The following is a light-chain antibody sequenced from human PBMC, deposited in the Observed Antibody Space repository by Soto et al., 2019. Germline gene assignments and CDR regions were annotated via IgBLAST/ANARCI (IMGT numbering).Light chain of an antibody. J-gene: IGKJ2*01. CDR2: KAS. CDR3: QQYNCLYT. Sequence: DIQMTQSPSTLSASVGDRVTITCRASQSISSWLAWYQQKPGKAPKLLIYKASSLESEVPSRFSGSGSGTEFPLTISSLQPDAIATYYCQQYNCLYTFGQGTKLEIQ. CDR1: QSISSW. V-gene: IGKV1-5*03.